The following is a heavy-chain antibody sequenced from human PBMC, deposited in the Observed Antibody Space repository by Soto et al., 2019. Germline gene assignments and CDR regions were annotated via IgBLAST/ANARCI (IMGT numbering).Heavy chain of an antibody. D-gene: IGHD3-10*01. V-gene: IGHV4-39*02. Sequence: QLQLQESGPGLVKPSETLSLTCSVSGGSITTSSYNWDWIRQPLGKGLEWIGTIYYDGSTSYNPSLKSQVPISVDTSKNHFALKVNSVTAADTAVYYCARFYGNAFDVWGRGTVVTVSS. J-gene: IGHJ3*01. CDR2: IYYDGST. CDR1: GGSITTSSYN. CDR3: ARFYGNAFDV.